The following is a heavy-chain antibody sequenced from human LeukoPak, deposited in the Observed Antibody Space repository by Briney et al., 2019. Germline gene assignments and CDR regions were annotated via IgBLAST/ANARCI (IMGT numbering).Heavy chain of an antibody. D-gene: IGHD3-3*01. CDR2: ISTNGGST. CDR1: GFTFSSYA. CDR3: ARDSSREDPAFGVPNY. J-gene: IGHJ4*02. Sequence: GGSLRLSCAASGFTFSSYAMHWLRQAPGKGLEYVSAISTNGGSTYYANSLKGRFTISRDNSKNTLYLQMGSLRAEDMAVYYCARDSSREDPAFGVPNYWGQGTLVTVSS. V-gene: IGHV3-64*01.